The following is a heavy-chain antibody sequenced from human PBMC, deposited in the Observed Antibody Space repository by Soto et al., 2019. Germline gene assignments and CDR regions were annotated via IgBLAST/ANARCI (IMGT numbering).Heavy chain of an antibody. Sequence: GGSLRLSCAASGFTFSSYWMSWVRQAPGKGLEWVANIKQDGSAKEYVDSVKGRFTISRDNAKNSLYLQMNSLRAEDTAVYFCGRGSAGYSSSSYLLANWGQGTLVTVSS. V-gene: IGHV3-7*01. J-gene: IGHJ4*02. CDR1: GFTFSSYW. CDR2: IKQDGSAK. D-gene: IGHD6-6*01. CDR3: GRGSAGYSSSSYLLAN.